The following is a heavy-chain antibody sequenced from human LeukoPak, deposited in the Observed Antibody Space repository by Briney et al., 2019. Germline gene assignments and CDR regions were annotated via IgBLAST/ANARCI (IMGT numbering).Heavy chain of an antibody. V-gene: IGHV1-69*13. D-gene: IGHD2-21*01. Sequence: SVTVSCTASGGTFSSYAISWVRQAPGQGLEWMGGIIPIFGTANYAQKFQGRVTITADESTSTAYMELSSLRSEDTAVYYCARESGPVFDNWFDPWGQGTLVTVSS. J-gene: IGHJ5*02. CDR3: ARESGPVFDNWFDP. CDR1: GGTFSSYA. CDR2: IIPIFGTA.